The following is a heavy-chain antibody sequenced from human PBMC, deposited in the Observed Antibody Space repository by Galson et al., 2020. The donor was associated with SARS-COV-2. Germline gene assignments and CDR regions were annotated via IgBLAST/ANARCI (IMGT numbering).Heavy chain of an antibody. J-gene: IGHJ4*02. CDR2: LSPTGGTS. Sequence: GESLKISCSASGFTFSDYAMHWVRQSPGEGLQYVSALSPTGGTSFYADSVIGRFTMSRDNSRNTFYLHMTDLRVEDTDYYYCREYSSTRNDYWGQGTLVTVSS. CDR1: GFTFSDYA. CDR3: REYSSTRNDY. V-gene: IGHV3-64D*09. D-gene: IGHD2-2*01.